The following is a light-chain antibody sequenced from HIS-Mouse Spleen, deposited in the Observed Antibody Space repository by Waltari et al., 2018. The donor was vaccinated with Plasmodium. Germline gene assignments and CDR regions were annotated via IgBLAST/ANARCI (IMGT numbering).Light chain of an antibody. V-gene: IGKV1-39*01. J-gene: IGKJ1*01. CDR3: QQRYSTWT. Sequence: DIQMTQSPSSLSASVGDRVTITCRASQSISSYLNWYQQNPGKAPKLLIYAASSLQSGVPSRFSGRGSGTDFTLTISSLQPEDFATYYCQQRYSTWTFGQGTKVEIK. CDR1: QSISSY. CDR2: AAS.